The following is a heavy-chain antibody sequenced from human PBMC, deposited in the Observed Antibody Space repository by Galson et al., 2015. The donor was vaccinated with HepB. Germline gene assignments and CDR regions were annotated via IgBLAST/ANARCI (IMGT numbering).Heavy chain of an antibody. V-gene: IGHV1-69*13. CDR3: ARGRSRDGYQKGYFDY. D-gene: IGHD5-24*01. CDR2: IIPIFGTA. J-gene: IGHJ4*02. CDR1: GGTFSSYA. Sequence: SVKVSCKASGGTFSSYAISWVRQAPGQGLEWMGGIIPIFGTANYAQKFQGRVTITADESTSTAYMELSSLRSEDTAVYYCARGRSRDGYQKGYFDYWGQGTLVTVSS.